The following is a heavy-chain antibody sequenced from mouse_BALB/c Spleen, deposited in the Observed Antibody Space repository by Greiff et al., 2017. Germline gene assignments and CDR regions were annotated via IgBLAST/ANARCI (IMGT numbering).Heavy chain of an antibody. J-gene: IGHJ2*01. D-gene: IGHD2-1*01. Sequence: DVMLVESGGGLVKPGGSLKLSCAASGFTFSSYAMSWVRQSPEKRLEWVAEISSGGSYTYYPDTVTGRFTISRDNAKNTLYLEMSSLRSEDTAMYYCARVYGNYDFDYWGQGTTLTVSS. CDR3: ARVYGNYDFDY. CDR2: ISSGGSYT. CDR1: GFTFSSYA. V-gene: IGHV5-9-4*01.